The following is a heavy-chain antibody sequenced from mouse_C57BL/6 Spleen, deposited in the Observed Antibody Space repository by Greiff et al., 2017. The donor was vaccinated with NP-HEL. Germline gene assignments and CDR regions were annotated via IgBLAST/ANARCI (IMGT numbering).Heavy chain of an antibody. J-gene: IGHJ2*01. CDR1: GYTFTSYW. Sequence: QVQLQQPGAELVMPGASVKLSCKASGYTFTSYWMHWVKQRPGQGLEWIGEIDSSDSYTNYNQTFKGKSTLTVDNSSSTAYMQLSSLTSEDSAVYDCARYFYDSIFDYWGQGTTLTGSS. V-gene: IGHV1-69*01. CDR3: ARYFYDSIFDY. D-gene: IGHD1-1*01. CDR2: IDSSDSYT.